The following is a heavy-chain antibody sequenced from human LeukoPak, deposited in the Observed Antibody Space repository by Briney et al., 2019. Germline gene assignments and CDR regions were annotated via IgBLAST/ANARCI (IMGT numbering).Heavy chain of an antibody. CDR3: ARDYGGSSPFDY. CDR2: ISSSSSYI. D-gene: IGHD4-23*01. CDR1: GFTFSSYA. Sequence: PGTSLRLSCAASGFTFSSYAIHWVRQAPGKGLEWVSSISSSSSYIYYADSVKGRFTISRDNAKNSLYLHMNSLRAEDTAVYYCARDYGGSSPFDYWGQGTLVTVSS. J-gene: IGHJ4*02. V-gene: IGHV3-21*01.